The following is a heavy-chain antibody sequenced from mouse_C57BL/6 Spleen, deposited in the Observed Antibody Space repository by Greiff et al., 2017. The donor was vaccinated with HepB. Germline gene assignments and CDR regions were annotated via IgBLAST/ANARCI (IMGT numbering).Heavy chain of an antibody. CDR1: GYTFTSYW. D-gene: IGHD2-1*01. J-gene: IGHJ4*01. CDR2: IHPSDSDT. V-gene: IGHV1-74*01. Sequence: VQLQQSGAELVKPGASVKVSCKASGYTFTSYWMHWVKQRPGQGLEWIGRIHPSDSDTNYNQKFKGKATLTVDKSSSTAYMQLSSLTSDDSAVYYCAIIGLYGNYYYAMDYWGQGTSVTVSS. CDR3: AIIGLYGNYYYAMDY.